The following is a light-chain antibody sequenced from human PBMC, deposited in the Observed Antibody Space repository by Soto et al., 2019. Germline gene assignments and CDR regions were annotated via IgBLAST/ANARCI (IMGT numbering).Light chain of an antibody. CDR1: SSNIGANYD. Sequence: SVSGAPGQRVTISCTGSSSNIGANYDVHWYQHRPGTAPKLLIFGNTNRPSGVPDRFSGSKSGTSAPLAITGLQAEDEGDYYCQSYDSTLSARYVFGTGTKVTVL. J-gene: IGLJ1*01. CDR3: QSYDSTLSARYV. CDR2: GNT. V-gene: IGLV1-40*01.